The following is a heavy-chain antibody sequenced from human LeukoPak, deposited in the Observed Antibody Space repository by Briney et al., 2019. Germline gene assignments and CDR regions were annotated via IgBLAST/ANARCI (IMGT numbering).Heavy chain of an antibody. V-gene: IGHV1-2*02. D-gene: IGHD6-25*01. CDR1: GYNFNGFY. CDR2: INPISGVA. CDR3: ARDIAAGTPRAFDI. J-gene: IGHJ3*02. Sequence: ASVKVSCMTSGYNFNGFYMHWVRQAPGQGLEWMGWINPISGVAIYAQKFQGRVTMTRDTSISTAYMELINLRSDDTAIYYRARDIAAGTPRAFDIWGQGAMVTVSS.